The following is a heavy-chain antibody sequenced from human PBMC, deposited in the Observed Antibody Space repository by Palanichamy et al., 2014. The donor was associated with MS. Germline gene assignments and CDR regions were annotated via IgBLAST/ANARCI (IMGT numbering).Heavy chain of an antibody. J-gene: IGHJ3*02. V-gene: IGHV2-5*02. D-gene: IGHD2-15*01. CDR3: AHMPILVVVANYAFVI. Sequence: QITLKESGPTLVKPTQTLTLTCTFSGFSLSTSGVGVGWIRQPPGKALEWLALIYWDDDKRYSPSLESRVTITKDTSKDQVVLTMTNMDPVDTATYYCAHMPILVVVANYAFVIWGQGTMVTVSS. CDR2: IYWDDDK. CDR1: GFSLSTSGVG.